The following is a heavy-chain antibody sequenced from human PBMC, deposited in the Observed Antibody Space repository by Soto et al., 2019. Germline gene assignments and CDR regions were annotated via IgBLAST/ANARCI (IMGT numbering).Heavy chain of an antibody. V-gene: IGHV1-3*01. D-gene: IGHD6-13*01. Sequence: GASVKVSCKASGYTFTSYAMHWVRQAPGQRLEWMGWINAGNGNTKYSQKFQGRVTITRDTSASTAYMELSSLRSEDTAVSYCERPLAAAGRVFFDYWGREPLVTVPS. J-gene: IGHJ4*02. CDR2: INAGNGNT. CDR3: ERPLAAAGRVFFDY. CDR1: GYTFTSYA.